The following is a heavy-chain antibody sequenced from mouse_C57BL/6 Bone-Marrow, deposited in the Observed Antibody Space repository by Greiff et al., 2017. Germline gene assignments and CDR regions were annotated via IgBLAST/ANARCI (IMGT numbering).Heavy chain of an antibody. CDR1: GYTFTSYG. Sequence: QVQLKQSGAELARPGASVKLSCTASGYTFTSYGISWVKQRTGQGLEWIGEIYPRSGNTYYNEKFKGKATLTADKSSSTAYMELRSLTSEDSAVYFCARHGSFDYWGQGTTLTVSS. CDR2: IYPRSGNT. J-gene: IGHJ2*01. D-gene: IGHD1-1*01. CDR3: ARHGSFDY. V-gene: IGHV1-81*01.